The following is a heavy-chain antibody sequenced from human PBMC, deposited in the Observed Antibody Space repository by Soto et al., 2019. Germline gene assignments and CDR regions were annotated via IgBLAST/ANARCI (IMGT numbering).Heavy chain of an antibody. J-gene: IGHJ6*02. V-gene: IGHV1-69*08. Sequence: QVQLVQSGAEVKEPGSSVKVSCKASGGTLSSYTISWVRQAPGQGPEWMGRISPLLGTTNYAQKFQGRVTITADKSTSTVHMELSSLRPEDTAVYYCAGRFAYGDNGMAVWGRGTTVTVSS. CDR1: GGTLSSYT. D-gene: IGHD4-17*01. CDR3: AGRFAYGDNGMAV. CDR2: ISPLLGTT.